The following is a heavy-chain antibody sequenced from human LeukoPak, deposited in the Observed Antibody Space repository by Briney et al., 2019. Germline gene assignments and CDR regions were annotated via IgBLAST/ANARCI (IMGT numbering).Heavy chain of an antibody. Sequence: GGSLRLSSAASGFTFSSYWMSWVRQAPGKGLEWVANIKQDGSEKYYVDSVKGRFTISRDNAKNSLYLQMNSLRAEDTAVYYCARESYGDYVGYWGQGTLVTVSS. V-gene: IGHV3-7*01. J-gene: IGHJ4*02. CDR2: IKQDGSEK. D-gene: IGHD4-17*01. CDR1: GFTFSSYW. CDR3: ARESYGDYVGY.